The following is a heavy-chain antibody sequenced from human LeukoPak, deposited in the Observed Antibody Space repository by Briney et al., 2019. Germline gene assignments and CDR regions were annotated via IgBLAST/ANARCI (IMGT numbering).Heavy chain of an antibody. D-gene: IGHD6-13*01. V-gene: IGHV3-23*01. CDR3: AKCVFASSSWYTFDY. CDR1: GFTFSSYA. J-gene: IGHJ4*02. CDR2: ISGSGGST. Sequence: GGSLRLSCAASGFTFSSYAMSWVRQAPGKGLEWVSAISGSGGSTYYADSVKARFTISRDNSKNTLYLQMNSLRAEDTAVYYCAKCVFASSSWYTFDYWGQGTLVTVSS.